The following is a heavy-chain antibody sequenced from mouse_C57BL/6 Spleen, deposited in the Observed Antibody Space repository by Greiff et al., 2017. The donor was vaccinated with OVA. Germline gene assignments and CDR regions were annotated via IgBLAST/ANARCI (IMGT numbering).Heavy chain of an antibody. CDR2: ISSGSSTI. V-gene: IGHV5-17*01. J-gene: IGHJ3*01. D-gene: IGHD1-1*01. Sequence: EVQGVESGGGLVKPGGSLKLSCAASGFTFSDYGMHWVRQAPEKGLEWVAYISSGSSTIYYADTVKGRFTISRDNAKNTLFLQMTSLRSEDTAMYCCARGFITTVVAPFAYWGQGTLVTVSA. CDR1: GFTFSDYG. CDR3: ARGFITTVVAPFAY.